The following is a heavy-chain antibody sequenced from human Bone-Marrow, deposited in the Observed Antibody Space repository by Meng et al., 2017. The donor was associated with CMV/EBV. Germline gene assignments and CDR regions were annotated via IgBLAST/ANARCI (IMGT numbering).Heavy chain of an antibody. Sequence: GGSLRLSCAASGFTFSSYWMHWVRQAPGKGLVWVSRINSDGSSTSYADSVKGRFIISRDNSKNTLYLQMNSLRAEDTAVYYCARAPLRDFWSGYYAFDIWGQGTMVTVSS. CDR2: INSDGSST. D-gene: IGHD3-3*01. J-gene: IGHJ3*02. CDR1: GFTFSSYW. V-gene: IGHV3-74*01. CDR3: ARAPLRDFWSGYYAFDI.